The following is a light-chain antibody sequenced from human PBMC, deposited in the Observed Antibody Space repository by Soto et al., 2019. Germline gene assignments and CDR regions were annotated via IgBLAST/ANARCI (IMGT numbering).Light chain of an antibody. Sequence: QSALTQPASVSGSPGQSITISCTGTNSDIGAFDYVSWYQQHPGQVPKLISRDVGDRPSGVSDRFSGSKSGNTASLTISGLQTEDEADYSCSSFTTSNTYVFGTGTKLTVL. J-gene: IGLJ1*01. CDR3: SSFTTSNTYV. V-gene: IGLV2-14*03. CDR1: NSDIGAFDY. CDR2: DVG.